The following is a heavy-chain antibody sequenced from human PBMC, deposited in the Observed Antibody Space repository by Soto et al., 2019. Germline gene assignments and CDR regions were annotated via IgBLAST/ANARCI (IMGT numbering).Heavy chain of an antibody. Sequence: PGGSLRLSCAASGFTFSNYAMTWVRQAPGKGPEWVSVIGAADSSTYYADSVKGRFAISRDNSKNTLDLQMNSLRAEDTAVYYCATRPPHASWSSPLAYWGHGTPVTVSS. CDR1: GFTFSNYA. CDR2: IGAADSST. J-gene: IGHJ1*01. CDR3: ATRPPHASWSSPLAY. D-gene: IGHD3-10*01. V-gene: IGHV3-23*01.